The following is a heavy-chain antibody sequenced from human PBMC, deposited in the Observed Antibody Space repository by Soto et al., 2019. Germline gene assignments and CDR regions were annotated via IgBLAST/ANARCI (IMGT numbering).Heavy chain of an antibody. V-gene: IGHV3-74*01. Sequence: EAQLVESGGGLVQPGGSLRLSCAASGFNFSPYWMHWVRQTPGKGLVWVSRINAEGNTIYADSVKGRFTISRDNAKNMLHLQMTSLRAEDTAVYFCARGSNTAFDPWGQGTLVTVSS. CDR3: ARGSNTAFDP. D-gene: IGHD2-21*02. J-gene: IGHJ5*02. CDR1: GFNFSPYW. CDR2: INAEGNT.